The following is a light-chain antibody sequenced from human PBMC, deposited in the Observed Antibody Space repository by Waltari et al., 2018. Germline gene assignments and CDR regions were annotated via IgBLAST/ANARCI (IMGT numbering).Light chain of an antibody. CDR1: QSISNW. J-gene: IGKJ2*01. V-gene: IGKV1-5*03. CDR3: QQYNTYSS. Sequence: DIQMTQSPSSLSASVGDRVTITCRASQSISNWLAWYQQKPGKAPILLIYKASILKSGVPSRFSGSGSGTQFTLTISSLQPGDFATYYCQQYNTYSSIGQGTKLEI. CDR2: KAS.